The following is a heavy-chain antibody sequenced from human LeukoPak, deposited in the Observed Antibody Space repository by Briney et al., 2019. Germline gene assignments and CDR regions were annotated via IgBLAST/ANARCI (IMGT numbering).Heavy chain of an antibody. CDR1: GFTFTDYG. V-gene: IGHV3-20*04. CDR3: ARDGRSGWYSDY. CDR2: ISWNGGST. J-gene: IGHJ4*02. D-gene: IGHD6-19*01. Sequence: GGSLRLSCAASGFTFTDYGMSWVRQAPGKGLEWVSGISWNGGSTGYADSVKGRSTISRDNAKNSLLLQMNTLRAEDTALYYCARDGRSGWYSDYWGQGTLVTVSS.